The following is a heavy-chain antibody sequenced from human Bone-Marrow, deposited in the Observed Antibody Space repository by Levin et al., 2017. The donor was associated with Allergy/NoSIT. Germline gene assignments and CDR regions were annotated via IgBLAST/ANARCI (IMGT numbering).Heavy chain of an antibody. CDR1: GFALNHFG. Sequence: HPSETLSLTCVASGFALNHFGMHWVRQSPGKGLEWVAVVSYDGSNEYYADSVKGRFTISRDNSKNTLFLQMSSLRLEDTGVYYCAKGAPRPMGIFDYWGQGALVIVSS. CDR2: VSYDGSNE. J-gene: IGHJ4*02. V-gene: IGHV3-30*18. CDR3: AKGAPRPMGIFDY. D-gene: IGHD6-6*01.